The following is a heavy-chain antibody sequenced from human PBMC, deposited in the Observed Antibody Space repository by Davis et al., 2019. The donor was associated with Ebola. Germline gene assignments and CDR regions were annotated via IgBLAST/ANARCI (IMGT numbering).Heavy chain of an antibody. CDR2: IQFDGFNK. CDR3: ARGIFDP. V-gene: IGHV3-30*02. CDR1: GFTFSNYG. D-gene: IGHD6-13*01. Sequence: GESLKISCAASGFTFSNYGMHWVRQAPGKGLEWVTFIQFDGFNKYYTDSVKGRFTISRDNSKNTVYLQMDSLRAEDTAVYYCARGIFDPWGQGTLVTVSS. J-gene: IGHJ5*02.